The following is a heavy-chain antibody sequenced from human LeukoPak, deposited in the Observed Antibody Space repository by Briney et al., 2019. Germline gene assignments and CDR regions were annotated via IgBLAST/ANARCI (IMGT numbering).Heavy chain of an antibody. D-gene: IGHD2-21*02. CDR2: INPEGSEK. Sequence: GGSLRCSCAASTFTFSSFWMGWDGPAPGKGREGVANINPEGSEKYYVDSVRGRFTISRDNAENSLYLQMNSLRVEDTAVYYCARAGLYETTWYSWGQGTLVTVSS. J-gene: IGHJ4*02. V-gene: IGHV3-7*01. CDR3: ARAGLYETTWYS. CDR1: TFTFSSFW.